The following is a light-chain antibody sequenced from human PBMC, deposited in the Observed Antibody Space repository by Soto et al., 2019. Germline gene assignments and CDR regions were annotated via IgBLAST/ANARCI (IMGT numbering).Light chain of an antibody. CDR1: SSNIGIYNL. CDR2: EGN. CDR3: CSSAGSTPVV. V-gene: IGLV2-23*01. J-gene: IGLJ2*01. Sequence: QSALTQPASVSGSPGQSITISCTGTSSNIGIYNLVSWYQQQPGKAPKLVIYEGNKRPSGVSDRFSASKSGNTASLPISGLADDDEDDYYSCSSAGSTPVVFGAGTMLTVL.